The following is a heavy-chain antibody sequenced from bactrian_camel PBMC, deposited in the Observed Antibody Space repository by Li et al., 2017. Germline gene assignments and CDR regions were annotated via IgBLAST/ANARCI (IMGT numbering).Heavy chain of an antibody. D-gene: IGHD5*01. CDR1: ESTSAC. CDR2: FSILTDTA. Sequence: QLVESGGGSVQAGGSLRLSCVASESTSACMGWFRQTPGKERERVGSFSILTDTAYIVDSAKGRFTISQDNASGTLFLEMNSLKPEDTAIYFCAARSRGPYPPCRATPADYGTWGQGTQVTVS. V-gene: IGHV3-2*01. J-gene: IGHJ4*01. CDR3: AARSRGPYPPCRATPADYGT.